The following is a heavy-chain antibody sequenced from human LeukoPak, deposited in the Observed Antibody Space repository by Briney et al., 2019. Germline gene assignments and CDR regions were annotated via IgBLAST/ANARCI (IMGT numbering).Heavy chain of an antibody. Sequence: GGSLRLSCAASGITFSSYAMTWVRQAPGKGLEWVSGISSSGGTTYHADSVKGRFTISRDNSKNTLYLQMNSLRAEDTAVYYCVRKASYYDSSEDGYFDLWGRGTLVTVSS. D-gene: IGHD3-22*01. CDR3: VRKASYYDSSEDGYFDL. CDR2: ISSSGGTT. V-gene: IGHV3-23*01. CDR1: GITFSSYA. J-gene: IGHJ2*01.